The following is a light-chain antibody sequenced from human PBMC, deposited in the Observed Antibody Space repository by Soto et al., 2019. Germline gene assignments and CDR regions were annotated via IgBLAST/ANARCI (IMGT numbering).Light chain of an antibody. CDR3: AAWDSNLGGPA. CDR1: SSNIGSKY. CDR2: RNN. V-gene: IGLV1-47*01. J-gene: IGLJ2*01. Sequence: QSVLTQPPSASGTPGQRVTISCSGSSSNIGSKYVYWYQQLPGTAPKLLMYRNNQRPSGVPDRFSGSKSGTSASLAISGLRSEDEADYHCAAWDSNLGGPAFGGGTKFTVL.